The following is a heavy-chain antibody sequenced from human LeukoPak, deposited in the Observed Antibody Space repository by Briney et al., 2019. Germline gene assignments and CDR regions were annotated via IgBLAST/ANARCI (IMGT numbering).Heavy chain of an antibody. CDR3: ARDGRWLAYFDY. CDR1: GFSFSDYA. CDR2: LSYDGKNI. J-gene: IGHJ4*02. V-gene: IGHV3-30*04. Sequence: GRSLRLSCTASGFSFSDYAMHWVRQAPGKGLEWVAILSYDGKNIEYADSVKGRFTISRDNSKKALHLQMSSLRAEDTAVYYCARDGRWLAYFDYWGQGTLVTVSS. D-gene: IGHD6-19*01.